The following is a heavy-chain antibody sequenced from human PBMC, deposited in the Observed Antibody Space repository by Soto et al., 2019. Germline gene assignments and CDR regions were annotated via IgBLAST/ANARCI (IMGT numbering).Heavy chain of an antibody. CDR2: FNSIIETS. V-gene: IGHV1-69*18. J-gene: IGHJ3*01. CDR1: GGSFNTYV. CDR3: ARARLGVRHGFDV. Sequence: QVQLVQSGAEVKKPGSSVKVSCKASGGSFNTYVICWVRQAPGQGLERMGNFNSIIETSNYALSFEGRVTITADESTSTVYMELGGLRSDDTAVYYCARARLGVRHGFDVWGQGAMVTVSS. D-gene: IGHD2-8*01.